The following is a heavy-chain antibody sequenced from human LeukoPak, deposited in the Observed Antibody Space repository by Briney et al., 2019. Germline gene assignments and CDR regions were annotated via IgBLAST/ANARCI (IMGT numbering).Heavy chain of an antibody. J-gene: IGHJ4*02. Sequence: GGSLRLSCEASGLTFGDYTMHWVRQAPGKGLEWVSLISRNGAATKYADSVRGRFTVSRDNSKNSLYLQMNSLRAEDTALYYCAKDSVAVTGTGNIDYWGQGTLVTVSS. CDR1: GLTFGDYT. D-gene: IGHD6-19*01. CDR2: ISRNGAAT. CDR3: AKDSVAVTGTGNIDY. V-gene: IGHV3-43*01.